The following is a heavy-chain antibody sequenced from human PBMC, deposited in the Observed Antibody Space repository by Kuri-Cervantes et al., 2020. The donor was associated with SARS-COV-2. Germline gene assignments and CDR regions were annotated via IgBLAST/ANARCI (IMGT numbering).Heavy chain of an antibody. Sequence: GSLRLSCTVSGGSISSYYWSWIRQPPGKGLEWIGYIYYSGSTNYNPSLKSRVTISVDTSKNQFSLKLSSVTAADTAVYYCARETGYYDFWSGYSDYWGQGTLVTVSS. CDR3: ARETGYYDFWSGYSDY. D-gene: IGHD3-3*01. CDR1: GGSISSYY. J-gene: IGHJ4*02. V-gene: IGHV4-59*12. CDR2: IYYSGST.